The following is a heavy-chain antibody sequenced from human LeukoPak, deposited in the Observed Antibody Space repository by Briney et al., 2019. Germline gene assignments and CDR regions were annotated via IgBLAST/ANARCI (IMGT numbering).Heavy chain of an antibody. Sequence: GGSLRLSCAASGFTFSSYGMHWVRQAPGKGLEWVAVISYDGSNKYYADSVKGRFTISRDNSKNTLYLQMNSLRAEDTAVYYCARDGEGYYDFWSGHMGYWGQGTLVTVSS. V-gene: IGHV3-30*03. CDR3: ARDGEGYYDFWSGHMGY. CDR1: GFTFSSYG. D-gene: IGHD3-3*01. CDR2: ISYDGSNK. J-gene: IGHJ4*02.